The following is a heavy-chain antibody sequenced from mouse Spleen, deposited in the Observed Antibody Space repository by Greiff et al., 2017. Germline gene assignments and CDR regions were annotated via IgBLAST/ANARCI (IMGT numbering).Heavy chain of an antibody. Sequence: VKLMESGAELARPGASVKLSCKASGYTFTSYGISWVKQRTGQGLEWIGEIYPRSGNTYYNEKFKGKATLTADKSSSTAYMELRSLTSEDSAVYFCARDTTVVGGSWGQGTTLTVSS. CDR2: IYPRSGNT. CDR3: ARDTTVVGGS. V-gene: IGHV1-81*01. D-gene: IGHD1-1*01. CDR1: GYTFTSYG. J-gene: IGHJ2*01.